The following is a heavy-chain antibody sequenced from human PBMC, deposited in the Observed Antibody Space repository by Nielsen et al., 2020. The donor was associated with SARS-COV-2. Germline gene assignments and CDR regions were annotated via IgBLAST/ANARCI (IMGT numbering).Heavy chain of an antibody. J-gene: IGHJ4*02. CDR1: GFTFSDYC. V-gene: IGHV3-11*05. CDR3: ARGIGSP. CDR2: ISSSSTYT. D-gene: IGHD3-10*01. Sequence: GESLKISCAASGFTFSDYCMNWIRQAPGKGLEWVSYISSSSTYTKYADSVKGRFTISRDNAKNSLYLQMNSLRAEDTAVYYCARGIGSPWGQGTLVTVSS.